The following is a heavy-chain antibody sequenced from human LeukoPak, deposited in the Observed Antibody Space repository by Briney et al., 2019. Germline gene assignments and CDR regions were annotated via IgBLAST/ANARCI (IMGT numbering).Heavy chain of an antibody. J-gene: IGHJ4*02. D-gene: IGHD4-23*01. Sequence: GGSLRLSCAASGFTVSSNYMSWVRQAPGKGLEWVSAVVGDARTFYTDSVKGRFTISRDNSKNTLYLQMNSLRAEDTAIYYCAKANTHWELYDYWGQGTLVTVSS. V-gene: IGHV3-53*01. CDR1: GFTVSSNY. CDR3: AKANTHWELYDY. CDR2: VVGDART.